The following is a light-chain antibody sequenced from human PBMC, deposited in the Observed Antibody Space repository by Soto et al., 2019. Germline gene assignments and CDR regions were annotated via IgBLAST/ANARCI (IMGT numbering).Light chain of an antibody. CDR3: SSYTTSSTLWV. Sequence: QPVLTQPASVSGSPGQSITISCTGASSDVGAYYYVSWYQHYPGKAPKLMIYEVTNRPSGVSNRFSGSKSGNTASLTISGLQAKDEADYYCSSYTTSSTLWVFGTGTKVTVL. V-gene: IGLV2-14*01. CDR1: SSDVGAYYY. CDR2: EVT. J-gene: IGLJ1*01.